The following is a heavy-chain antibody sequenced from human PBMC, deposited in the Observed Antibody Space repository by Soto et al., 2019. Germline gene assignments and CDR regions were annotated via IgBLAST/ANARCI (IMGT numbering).Heavy chain of an antibody. V-gene: IGHV1-2*02. J-gene: IGHJ6*02. CDR3: ARPNYDFWSGSYYYGMDV. Sequence: ASVKVSCKASGYTFTGYYMHWVRQAPGQGLEWMGWINPNSGGTNYAQKFQGRVTMTRDTSISTAYMELSRLRPDDTAVYYCARPNYDFWSGSYYYGMDVWGQGTTVTVSS. CDR2: INPNSGGT. CDR1: GYTFTGYY. D-gene: IGHD3-3*01.